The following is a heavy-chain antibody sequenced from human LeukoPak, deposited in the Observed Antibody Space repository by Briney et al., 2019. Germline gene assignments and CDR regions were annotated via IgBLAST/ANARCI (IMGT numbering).Heavy chain of an antibody. D-gene: IGHD1-26*01. CDR3: ARASRSGSHMLDS. CDR2: IYISGST. Sequence: SDTLSLTCTISDNSFSGYFWTWIRQSAGKGLEWIGRIYISGSTNYNPSLKTRVTMSLDTSKQQFSLNLTSVTAADTVVYYCARASRSGSHMLDSWGQGTLVTVSS. J-gene: IGHJ5*01. V-gene: IGHV4-4*07. CDR1: DNSFSGYF.